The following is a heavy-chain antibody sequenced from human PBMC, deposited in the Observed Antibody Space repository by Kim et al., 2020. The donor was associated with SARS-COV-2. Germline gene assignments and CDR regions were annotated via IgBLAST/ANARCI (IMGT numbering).Heavy chain of an antibody. CDR3: ARGYYGSGSYSH. J-gene: IGHJ4*02. D-gene: IGHD3-10*01. V-gene: IGHV4-34*01. Sequence: NHHPSLTSSITISVDTSKNQFSRRLSSVTAADTAVYYCARGYYGSGSYSHWGQGTLVTVSS.